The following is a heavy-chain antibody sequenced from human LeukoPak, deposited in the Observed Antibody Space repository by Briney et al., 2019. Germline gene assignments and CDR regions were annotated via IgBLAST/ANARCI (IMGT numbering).Heavy chain of an antibody. CDR3: AREGYSDTLSYYANFDH. CDR1: GYTFTGYY. Sequence: ASVKVSCKASGYTFTGYYIHWVRQAPGQGLEWMGWINPNNGDTNYAQKFQVRVTMTRDTSISTAYMELSGLRSDDTAVYFCAREGYSDTLSYYANFDHWGQGTLVTVSS. CDR2: INPNNGDT. D-gene: IGHD3-10*01. V-gene: IGHV1-2*02. J-gene: IGHJ4*02.